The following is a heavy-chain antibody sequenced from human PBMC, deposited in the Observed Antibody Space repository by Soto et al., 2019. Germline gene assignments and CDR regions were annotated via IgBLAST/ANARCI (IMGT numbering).Heavy chain of an antibody. CDR3: ARYDFWSGYPDY. CDR1: GGSFSGYY. J-gene: IGHJ4*02. CDR2: INHSGST. Sequence: SETLSLTCAVYGGSFSGYYWSWIRQPPGKGLEWIGEINHSGSTNYNPSPKSRVTISVDTSKNQFSLKLGSVTAADTAVYYCARYDFWSGYPDYWGQGTLVTVSS. D-gene: IGHD3-3*01. V-gene: IGHV4-34*01.